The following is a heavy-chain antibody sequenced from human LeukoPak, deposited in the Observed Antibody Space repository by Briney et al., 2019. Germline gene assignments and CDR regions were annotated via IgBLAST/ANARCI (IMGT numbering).Heavy chain of an antibody. Sequence: ASVKVSCKASGYTFTSYYMHWVRQAPGQGLEWMGIINPSGGSTSYAQKFQGRVTMTRDTSTSTVYMELSSLRSEDTAVYYCAREGGQIVVVPAAMAFGFDPWGQGTLVTVSS. D-gene: IGHD2-2*01. CDR1: GYTFTSYY. J-gene: IGHJ5*02. CDR3: AREGGQIVVVPAAMAFGFDP. V-gene: IGHV1-46*01. CDR2: INPSGGST.